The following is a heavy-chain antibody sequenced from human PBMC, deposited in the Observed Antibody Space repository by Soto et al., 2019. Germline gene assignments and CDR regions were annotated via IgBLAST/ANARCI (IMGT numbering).Heavy chain of an antibody. V-gene: IGHV1-18*04. D-gene: IGHD5-12*01. CDR2: ISAYNGNT. CDR3: AREYSGYDRYWYFDL. CDR1: GYTFTSYG. Sequence: QVQLVQSGAEVKKPGASVKVSCKASGYTFTSYGISWVRQAPGQGLEWMGWISAYNGNTNYAQKLQGRVTMTTDTSTSTAYMELRSLRSDDTAGYYCAREYSGYDRYWYFDLWGRGTLVTVSS. J-gene: IGHJ2*01.